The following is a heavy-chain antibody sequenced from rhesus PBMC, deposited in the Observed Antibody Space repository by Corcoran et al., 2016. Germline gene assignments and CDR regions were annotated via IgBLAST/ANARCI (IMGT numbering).Heavy chain of an antibody. Sequence: QVQLVQSGAEVKKPGSSVKVSCKASGHTFTDYYMHWVRQAPRQGLELMGWINPDKGNTKYAQKVQGRVTMTRDTSTSKAYMELSSLRSEDTAVYYCASGSSYVHDWYFDLWGPGTPITISS. J-gene: IGHJ2*01. CDR3: ASGSSYVHDWYFDL. V-gene: IGHV1S2*01. D-gene: IGHD4-29*01. CDR2: INPDKGNT. CDR1: GHTFTDYY.